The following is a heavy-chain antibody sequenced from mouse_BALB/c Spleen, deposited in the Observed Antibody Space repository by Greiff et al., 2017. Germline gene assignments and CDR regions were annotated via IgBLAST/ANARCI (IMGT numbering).Heavy chain of an antibody. CDR2: ISDGGSYT. CDR1: GFTFSDYY. Sequence: EVQLVESGGGLVKPGGSLKLSCAASGFTFSDYYMYWVRQTPEKRLEWVATISDGGSYTSYPDSVKGRFTVSRDNAKKNLYLQMSSLKSEDTAMYYCARARDYALDYWGQGSSVTVSS. V-gene: IGHV5-4*02. J-gene: IGHJ4*01. CDR3: ARARDYALDY.